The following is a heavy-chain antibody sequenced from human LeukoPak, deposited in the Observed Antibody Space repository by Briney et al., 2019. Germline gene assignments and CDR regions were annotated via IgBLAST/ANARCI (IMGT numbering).Heavy chain of an antibody. D-gene: IGHD3-10*01. V-gene: IGHV3-48*01. CDR2: ISSSTSTI. J-gene: IGHJ4*02. CDR1: RLTFTTYN. CDR3: ARVRGSGSYVDY. Sequence: PGRTLRLSSAPSRLTFTTYNMTSVSEAPGQGVEWFSYISSSTSTIYYADSVKGRFTISRDKTKNSLYLQMNSLRVEDTAVYYCARVRGSGSYVDYWGQGTLVTVSS.